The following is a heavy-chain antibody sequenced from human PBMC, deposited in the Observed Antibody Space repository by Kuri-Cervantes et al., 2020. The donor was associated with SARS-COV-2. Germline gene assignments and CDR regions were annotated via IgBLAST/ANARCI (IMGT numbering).Heavy chain of an antibody. Sequence: KVSCKGSGYSFTNYWIGWVRQMPGKGLEWMGIIYPGDSDTRYSPSFQGLVTISADTSISTAYLQWSSLKASDTAMYYCARLPINPYYYGSGSLYYFDYWGQGTLVTVSS. CDR3: ARLPINPYYYGSGSLYYFDY. J-gene: IGHJ4*02. CDR2: IYPGDSDT. D-gene: IGHD3-10*01. V-gene: IGHV5-51*01. CDR1: GYSFTNYW.